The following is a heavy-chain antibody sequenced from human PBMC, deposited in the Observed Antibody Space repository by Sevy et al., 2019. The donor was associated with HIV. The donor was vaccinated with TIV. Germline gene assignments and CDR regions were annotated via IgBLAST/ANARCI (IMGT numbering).Heavy chain of an antibody. CDR1: GDTFSTYD. J-gene: IGHJ4*02. Sequence: ASVKVSCKASGDTFSTYDINWVRQAPGQGLEWMGWMSPKSGSTGFAQKFQGRLTMTRDTSINTAYMELRSLRSDDTAVYYCARDSLYDSSGYYYNFDYWGQGTLVTVSS. V-gene: IGHV1-8*02. D-gene: IGHD3-22*01. CDR3: ARDSLYDSSGYYYNFDY. CDR2: MSPKSGST.